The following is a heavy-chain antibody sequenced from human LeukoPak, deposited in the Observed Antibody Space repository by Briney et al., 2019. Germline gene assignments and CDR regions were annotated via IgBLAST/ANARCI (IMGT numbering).Heavy chain of an antibody. CDR1: GFNFSTYE. J-gene: IGHJ4*02. CDR2: ISSRGSSI. CDR3: ARDKALNS. Sequence: GGSLRRSCAGSGFNFSTYEMNWVRQAPGKGLEWLSYISSRGSSIYYADSVKGRFTISRDNAKNSLYLQMNSLRAEDTAVYFCARDKALNSWGQGTLVTVSS. V-gene: IGHV3-48*03.